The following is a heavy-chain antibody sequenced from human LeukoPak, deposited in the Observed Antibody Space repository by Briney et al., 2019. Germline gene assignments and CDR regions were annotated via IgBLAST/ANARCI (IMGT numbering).Heavy chain of an antibody. D-gene: IGHD6-13*01. CDR1: GFTFSSYS. V-gene: IGHV3-21*01. CDR3: ASSGIDSYYYYYGMDV. J-gene: IGHJ6*02. CDR2: ISSSSSYI. Sequence: GSLRLSCAASGFTFSSYSMNWVRQAPGKGLEWVSSISSSSSYIYYADSVKGRFTISRDNAKNSLYLQMNSLRAEDTAVYYCASSGIDSYYYYYGMDVWGQGTTVTVSS.